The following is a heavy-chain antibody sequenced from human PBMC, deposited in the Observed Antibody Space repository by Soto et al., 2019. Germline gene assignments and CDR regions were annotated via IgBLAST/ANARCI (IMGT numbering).Heavy chain of an antibody. J-gene: IGHJ6*02. V-gene: IGHV3-15*01. D-gene: IGHD3-16*01. CDR2: IKSKTDGGTT. CDR3: VHHHFYDYVWDV. CDR1: GFTFSNAW. Sequence: GGSLRLSCAASGFTFSNAWMSWVRQAPGKGLEWVGRIKSKTDGGTTDYAAPVKGRFTISRDDSKNTLYLQMNSLKTEDTAVYYCVHHHFYDYVWDVWGQGTTVTVSS.